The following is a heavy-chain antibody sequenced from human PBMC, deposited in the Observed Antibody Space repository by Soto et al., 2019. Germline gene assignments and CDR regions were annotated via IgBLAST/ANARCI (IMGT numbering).Heavy chain of an antibody. V-gene: IGHV1-18*01. D-gene: IGHD3-3*01. CDR1: GYTFTSYG. Sequence: ASVKVSCKASGYTFTSYGISWVRQAPGQGLEWMGWISAYNGNTNYARKLQGRVTMTTDTSTSTAYMELRSLRSDGTAVYYCARDRYDFWSGYYVFDYWGQGTLVTVSS. CDR3: ARDRYDFWSGYYVFDY. J-gene: IGHJ4*02. CDR2: ISAYNGNT.